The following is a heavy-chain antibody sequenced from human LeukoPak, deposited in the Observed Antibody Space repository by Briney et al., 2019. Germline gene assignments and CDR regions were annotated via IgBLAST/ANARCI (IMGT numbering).Heavy chain of an antibody. CDR2: IKQDGSEK. J-gene: IGHJ5*02. V-gene: IGHV3-7*01. Sequence: PGGSLRLSCAASGFTFSSYWMSWVRQAPGKGLEWVANIKQDGSEKYYVDSVKGRFTISRDNTKNSLFLQMNSLRAEDTAVYYCVSSSINWYREANWFDPWGQGTLVTVSS. CDR1: GFTFSSYW. D-gene: IGHD2-2*01. CDR3: VSSSINWYREANWFDP.